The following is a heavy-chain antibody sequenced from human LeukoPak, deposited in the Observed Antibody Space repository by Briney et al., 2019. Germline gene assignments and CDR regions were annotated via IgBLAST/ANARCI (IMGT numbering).Heavy chain of an antibody. CDR1: GFTVSSNY. J-gene: IGHJ6*03. V-gene: IGHV3-66*01. CDR3: ARGAAGNYYYYMDV. CDR2: IYSGGST. Sequence: TGGSLRLSCAASGFTVSSNYMSWVRQAPGKGLEWVSVIYSGGSTYYADSVKGRFTISRDNSKNTLYLQMNSLRAEDTAVYYCARGAAGNYYYYMDVWGKGTTVTISS. D-gene: IGHD6-13*01.